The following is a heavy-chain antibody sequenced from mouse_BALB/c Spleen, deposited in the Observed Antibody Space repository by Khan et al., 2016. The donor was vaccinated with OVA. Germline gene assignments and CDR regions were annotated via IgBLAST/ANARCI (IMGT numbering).Heavy chain of an antibody. CDR1: GFTFSSFG. D-gene: IGHD2-1*01. V-gene: IGHV5-17*02. CDR3: ARSGGNFHWYFDV. CDR2: ISSGSSTI. J-gene: IGHJ1*01. Sequence: EVELVESGGGLVQPGGSRKLSCAASGFTFSSFGMHWVRQAPKKGLEWVAYISSGSSTIYYVDTGKGRFTISRDNPKNTLFLQMTSLRSEDTAMYYCARSGGNFHWYFDVWGAGTSVTVSS.